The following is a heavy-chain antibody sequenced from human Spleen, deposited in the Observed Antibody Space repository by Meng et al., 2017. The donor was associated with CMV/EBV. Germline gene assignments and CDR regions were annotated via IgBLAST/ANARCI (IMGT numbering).Heavy chain of an antibody. CDR1: GSTFGSFA. CDR3: ARGGYYTYVDY. CDR2: LNPSGGNS. D-gene: IGHD1-26*01. J-gene: IGHJ4*02. V-gene: IGHV1-18*01. Sequence: SCTASGSTFGSFAISWVRQAPRQALEWMGCLNPSGGNSNYAQKLQGRVTMTTGTSTSTAYMELRSLKSDDTAVYYCARGGYYTYVDYWGQGTLVTVSS.